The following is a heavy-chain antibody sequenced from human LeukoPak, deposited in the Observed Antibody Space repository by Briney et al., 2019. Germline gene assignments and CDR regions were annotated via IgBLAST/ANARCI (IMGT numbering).Heavy chain of an antibody. V-gene: IGHV4-39*07. Sequence: PSETLSLTCTVSGGSISSSSYYWGWIRQPPGKGLEWIGSIYYSGSTYYNPSLKSRVTISVDTSKNQFSLKLSSVTAADTAVYYCARGRPLVVPAAILAGLETMETYNWFDPWGQGTLVTVSS. J-gene: IGHJ5*02. CDR1: GGSISSSSYY. CDR3: ARGRPLVVPAAILAGLETMETYNWFDP. CDR2: IYYSGST. D-gene: IGHD2-2*01.